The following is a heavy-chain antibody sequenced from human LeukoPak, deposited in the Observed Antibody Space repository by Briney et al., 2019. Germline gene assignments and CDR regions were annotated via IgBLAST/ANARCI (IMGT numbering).Heavy chain of an antibody. D-gene: IGHD2-8*01. J-gene: IGHJ4*02. V-gene: IGHV3-33*01. Sequence: GGSLRLSCAASGFTSTTYGMRWVRQAPGKGLEWVAVIWSDGSKTYYVDSVKGRFTISRDYSKNTLYLQMSSLRAEDTAVYYCARAGASNEFDYWGQGTLVTVSS. CDR2: IWSDGSKT. CDR3: ARAGASNEFDY. CDR1: GFTSTTYG.